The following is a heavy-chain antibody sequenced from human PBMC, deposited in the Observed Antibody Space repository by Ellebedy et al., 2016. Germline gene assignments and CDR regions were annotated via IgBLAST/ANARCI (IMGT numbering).Heavy chain of an antibody. V-gene: IGHV3-21*06. CDR1: GFTFNLYN. CDR2: ISSYSSYI. CDR3: AREDPAAPGWFDA. Sequence: GESLKISCAASGFTFNLYNMNWVRQTPGKGLEWVSSISSYSSYIYYTDSLQGRFTISRDNAKNSVYLQMDSLRDDDTALYYCAREDPAAPGWFDAWGQGTLVTVSS. D-gene: IGHD3-10*01. J-gene: IGHJ5*02.